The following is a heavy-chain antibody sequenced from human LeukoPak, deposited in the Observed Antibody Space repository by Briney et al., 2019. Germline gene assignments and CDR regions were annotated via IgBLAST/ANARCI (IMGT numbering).Heavy chain of an antibody. CDR1: GFTFSSYW. CDR3: ARDGSSGRANAFDI. Sequence: GGSLRLSCAASGFTFSSYWMHWVRQAPGKGLVWVSRINSDGSSTSYADPVRGRFTISRDNAKNTLYLQMNSLRAEDTAVYYCARDGSSGRANAFDIWGQGTMVTVSS. V-gene: IGHV3-74*01. J-gene: IGHJ3*02. CDR2: INSDGSST. D-gene: IGHD6-19*01.